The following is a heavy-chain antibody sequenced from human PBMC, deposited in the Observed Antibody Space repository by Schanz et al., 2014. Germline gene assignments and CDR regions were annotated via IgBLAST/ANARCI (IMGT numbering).Heavy chain of an antibody. J-gene: IGHJ6*02. V-gene: IGHV3-53*01. CDR1: DFTVSNNY. CDR3: AGAAYCRGAGCALYYALDV. Sequence: VQLVESGGDLIQPGGSLRLSCAASDFTVSNNYMSWVRQAPGKGLEWVSVIYNGGGGRTYYADSVKGRFTISSDNSKNTVFLQMNSLRAEDTGVYYCAGAAYCRGAGCALYYALDVWGQGTTVTVSS. D-gene: IGHD2-15*01. CDR2: IYNGGGGRT.